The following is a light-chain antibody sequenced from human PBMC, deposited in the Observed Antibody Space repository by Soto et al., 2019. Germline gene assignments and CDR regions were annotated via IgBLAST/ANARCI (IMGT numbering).Light chain of an antibody. CDR3: QQYAISPWT. J-gene: IGKJ1*01. CDR1: QSVSNSL. V-gene: IGKV3-20*01. CDR2: GAS. Sequence: ENVLTQSPGTLSLSPGERATLSCRASQSVSNSLLAWYQQKPGQTPRLLIYGASRRATGIPDRISGSGSGTDFTLTISRLEPEDFAVYYCQQYAISPWTFGQGTKVEIK.